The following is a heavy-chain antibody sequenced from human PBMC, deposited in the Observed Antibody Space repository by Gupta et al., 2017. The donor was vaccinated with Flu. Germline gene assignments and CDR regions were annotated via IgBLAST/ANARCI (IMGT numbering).Heavy chain of an antibody. V-gene: IGHV3-23*01. D-gene: IGHD3-22*01. CDR1: GFTFSTYA. CDR2: ISGSGGST. CDR3: AKGPAWIVL. J-gene: IGHJ4*02. Sequence: EEPLLASGGDLVQPGGSLRLSCSASGFTFSTYAMNWVRRTPGKGLEWVSGISGSGGSTSYADSGKGRFTISRDNSKSALYLQMNNLRAEDTAVYYCAKGPAWIVLWGQGTLVTVSS.